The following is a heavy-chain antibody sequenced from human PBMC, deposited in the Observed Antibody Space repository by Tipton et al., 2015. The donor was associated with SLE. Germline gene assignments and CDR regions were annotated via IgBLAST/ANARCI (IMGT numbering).Heavy chain of an antibody. D-gene: IGHD3-3*01. CDR2: ITGSGDRT. V-gene: IGHV3-23*01. CDR1: GFTFSNYA. Sequence: SLRLSCAASGFTFSNYAMSWVRQAPGKGLEWVSAITGSGDRTYYIDSVKGRFTISRDNSKNSLYLQTNGLRAEETTVYYCARSPVDYWNGYSAWGQGTLVAASS. J-gene: IGHJ4*02. CDR3: ARSPVDYWNGYSA.